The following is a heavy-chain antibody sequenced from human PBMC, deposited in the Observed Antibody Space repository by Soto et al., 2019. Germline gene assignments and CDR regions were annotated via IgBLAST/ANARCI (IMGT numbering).Heavy chain of an antibody. J-gene: IGHJ1*01. CDR3: VKDESINSYSGHVRH. CDR2: INWNSGSI. V-gene: IGHV3-9*01. CDR1: RFTFDDYA. Sequence: EVQLVESGGGLVQPGRSLRLSCAASRFTFDDYAMHWVRQVPGQGLEWVSGINWNSGSIGYGDYVKGRFAISRDNAKHSLHLQMNRLSAEDTAVYYCVKDESINSYSGHVRHWGQGTLVTVSS. D-gene: IGHD1-26*01.